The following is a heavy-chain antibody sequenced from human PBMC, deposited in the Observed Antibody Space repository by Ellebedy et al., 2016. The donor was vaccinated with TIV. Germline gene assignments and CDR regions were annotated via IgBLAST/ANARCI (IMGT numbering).Heavy chain of an antibody. V-gene: IGHV1-2*02. CDR2: FTPDSGGT. Sequence: AASVKVSCKASGYIFTDYYLHWVRQAPGQGLEWLGWFTPDSGGTTYSQKFQGRVTMTRDTSISTAYMELSRLSSDDTAVYYGARGSASYASGTYDYHGMDVWGQGTTVTVSS. CDR1: GYIFTDYY. CDR3: ARGSASYASGTYDYHGMDV. D-gene: IGHD3-10*01. J-gene: IGHJ6*02.